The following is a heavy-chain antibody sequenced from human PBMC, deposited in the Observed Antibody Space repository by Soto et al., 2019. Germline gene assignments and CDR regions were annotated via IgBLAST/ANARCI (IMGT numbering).Heavy chain of an antibody. V-gene: IGHV4-4*02. CDR2: IYHRGTT. CDR3: TRGDAAVFGDLY. D-gene: IGHD2-21*01. J-gene: IGHJ4*02. CDR1: GESITTSNW. Sequence: QVHLQESGPGLVKSSETLSLTCTVSGESITTSNWWSWVRQPPGGGLEWIGEIYHRGTTNYNPSLKSRATIPLDKSKNQFFLKVKSVTAADTAMYYCTRGDAAVFGDLYWGQGILVAVSS.